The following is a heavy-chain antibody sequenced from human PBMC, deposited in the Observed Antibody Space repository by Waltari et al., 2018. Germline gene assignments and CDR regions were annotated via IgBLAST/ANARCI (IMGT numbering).Heavy chain of an antibody. CDR3: ARDMRGAYLFPAPFDF. Sequence: QVQLVQSGAEVKKPGSSVKVSCKASGDTFTSYGINWVRQAPGQGLEWMGGITPASTALIYAQRFQGRVTITADESTTTYYIEVSSLRSEDTAMYYCARDMRGAYLFPAPFDFWGQGTLVIVSS. J-gene: IGHJ4*02. V-gene: IGHV1-69*01. D-gene: IGHD3-10*02. CDR1: GDTFTSYG. CDR2: ITPASTAL.